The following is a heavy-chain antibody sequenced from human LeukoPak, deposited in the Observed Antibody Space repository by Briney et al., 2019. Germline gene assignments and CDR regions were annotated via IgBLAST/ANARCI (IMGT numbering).Heavy chain of an antibody. CDR2: IYSSGTT. D-gene: IGHD6-13*01. CDR3: ACGVAAAGWLYFDY. J-gene: IGHJ4*02. Sequence: SETLSLTCTVFGGSITSYYWSWLRQPAGKGLEWIGRIYSSGTTNYNPSLKSRVTMSIDTTQFSLKLSSVTAADTAVYFCACGVAAAGWLYFDYWGQGSLVTVSS. CDR1: GGSITSYY. V-gene: IGHV4-4*07.